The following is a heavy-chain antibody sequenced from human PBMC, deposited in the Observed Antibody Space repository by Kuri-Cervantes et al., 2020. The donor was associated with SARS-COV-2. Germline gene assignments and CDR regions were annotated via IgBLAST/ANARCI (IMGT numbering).Heavy chain of an antibody. V-gene: IGHV3-21*01. CDR3: TRDRGYCSGGGCYSTGFSFDY. CDR2: ISSGSDYI. D-gene: IGHD2-15*01. CDR1: GFRFSNYN. J-gene: IGHJ4*02. Sequence: GESLKISCVASGFRFSNYNLNWVRQAPGKGLEWVSTISSGSDYIYYGDSVKGRFTISRDNAENSLFLQMNSLRVGDTAVYYCTRDRGYCSGGGCYSTGFSFDYWGQGALVTDSS.